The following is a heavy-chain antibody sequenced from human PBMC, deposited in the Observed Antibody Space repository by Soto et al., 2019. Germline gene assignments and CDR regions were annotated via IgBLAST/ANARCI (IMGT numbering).Heavy chain of an antibody. D-gene: IGHD6-25*01. CDR1: GFTFSNYA. J-gene: IGHJ4*02. V-gene: IGHV3-23*01. CDR3: AKFFVETGSNSGWPWSFHY. CDR2: ISGSGGTT. Sequence: EVQLLESGGGLVQPGRSLRLSCAASGFTFSNYAMNWVRQAPGQGLDWVSAISGSGGTTYYADPVKGRFTISRDNSKNTLFLQMNSLRAEDAAVYYCAKFFVETGSNSGWPWSFHYWGQGTLVTVSS.